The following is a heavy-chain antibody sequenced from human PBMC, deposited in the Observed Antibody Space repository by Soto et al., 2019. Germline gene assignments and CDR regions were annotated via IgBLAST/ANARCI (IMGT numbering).Heavy chain of an antibody. CDR3: ARPHSRNLAPYCYYSSGMDV. J-gene: IGHJ6*02. CDR1: GGSFSGYY. D-gene: IGHD6-13*01. CDR2: INHSGST. Sequence: SDTLSLTCAVYGGSFSGYYLRWIRQPPGKGLEWTGEINHSGSTNYNPSLKSRVTISVDTSKNQFSLKLSSVTAADTAVYYCARPHSRNLAPYCYYSSGMDVWRQGTTDTVSS. V-gene: IGHV4-34*01.